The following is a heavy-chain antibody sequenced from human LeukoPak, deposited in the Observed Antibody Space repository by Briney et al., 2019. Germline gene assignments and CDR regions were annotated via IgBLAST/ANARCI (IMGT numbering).Heavy chain of an antibody. Sequence: SETLSLTCTVSGGSISSGSYYWSWIRQPAGKGLEWIGRIYTSGSTNYNPSLKSRVTISVDTSKNQFSLKLSSVTAADTAVYYCARVSVVTPAIRGAFGYWGQGTLVTVSS. CDR3: ARVSVVTPAIRGAFGY. CDR1: GGSISSGSYY. V-gene: IGHV4-61*02. J-gene: IGHJ4*02. CDR2: IYTSGST. D-gene: IGHD4-23*01.